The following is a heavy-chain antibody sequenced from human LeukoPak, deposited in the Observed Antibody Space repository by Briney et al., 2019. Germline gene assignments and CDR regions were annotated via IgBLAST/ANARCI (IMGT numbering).Heavy chain of an antibody. J-gene: IGHJ6*02. V-gene: IGHV4-59*08. CDR2: IHCSGGIT. CDR1: GGSISSYY. CDR3: ARAHSIASYYYGVDV. Sequence: SETLSLTCTVSGGSISSYYWSWIRQPPGKGLEWIGYIHCSGGITYYNPSLKSRVTISVDTSKNQFSLSLSSVTAADTAVYYCARAHSIASYYYGVDVWGQGTTVTVSS. D-gene: IGHD2/OR15-2a*01.